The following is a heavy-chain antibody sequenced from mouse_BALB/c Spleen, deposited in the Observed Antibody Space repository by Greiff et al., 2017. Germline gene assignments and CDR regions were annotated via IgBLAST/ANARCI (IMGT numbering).Heavy chain of an antibody. Sequence: VQLQQSGPELVRPGASVKMSCKASGYTFTSYWMHWVQQRPGQGLEWIGMIDPSNSETRLNQKFKDKATLNVDKSSNTAYMQLSSLTSEDSAVYYCARVCYGSSYGFAYWGQGTTLTVSS. CDR3: ARVCYGSSYGFAY. V-gene: IGHV1S127*01. D-gene: IGHD1-1*01. CDR2: IDPSNSET. CDR1: GYTFTSYW. J-gene: IGHJ2*01.